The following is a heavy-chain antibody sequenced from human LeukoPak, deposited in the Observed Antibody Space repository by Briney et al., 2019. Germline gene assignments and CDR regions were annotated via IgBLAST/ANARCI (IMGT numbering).Heavy chain of an antibody. Sequence: PSETLSLTCDVSGDSISTPHWWSWVRQPPGKGLEWIGEIFHSGRVYYIPSLQSRVTISLDKSKNQISLEVNSVTAADTAVYYCARLNADYGYYGPHDAFDIWGQGTLVAVSS. J-gene: IGHJ3*02. V-gene: IGHV4-4*02. CDR3: ARLNADYGYYGPHDAFDI. CDR2: IFHSGRV. CDR1: GDSISTPHW. D-gene: IGHD4-17*01.